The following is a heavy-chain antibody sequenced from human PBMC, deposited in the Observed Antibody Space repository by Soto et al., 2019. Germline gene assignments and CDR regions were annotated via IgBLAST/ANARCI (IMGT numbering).Heavy chain of an antibody. CDR1: GYTFTSSA. V-gene: IGHV1-3*01. J-gene: IGHJ4*02. CDR3: ARGPGGPDGPGDY. Sequence: QVQLVQSGAEVKKPVASVKVSCKASGYTFTSSAMPWVRQAPGQRLEWMGWINAGNGNTKYSQKFQGRVTITRDTSASTADMELSSLRSEDTAVYYWARGPGGPDGPGDYWGQGTLVTGSS. D-gene: IGHD3-16*01. CDR2: INAGNGNT.